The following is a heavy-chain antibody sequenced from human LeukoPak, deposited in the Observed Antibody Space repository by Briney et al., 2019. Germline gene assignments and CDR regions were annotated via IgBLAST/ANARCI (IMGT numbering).Heavy chain of an antibody. CDR1: GFTFSSYE. CDR3: ATYVSVAGTLDY. Sequence: PGGSLRLSCAASGFTFSSYEMNWVRQAPGKGLEWVSYISSSGSTIYYADSVKGRFTISRGSAKNSLYLQMNSLRAEDTAAYYCATYVSVAGTLDYWGQGTLVTVSS. J-gene: IGHJ4*02. D-gene: IGHD6-19*01. V-gene: IGHV3-48*03. CDR2: ISSSGSTI.